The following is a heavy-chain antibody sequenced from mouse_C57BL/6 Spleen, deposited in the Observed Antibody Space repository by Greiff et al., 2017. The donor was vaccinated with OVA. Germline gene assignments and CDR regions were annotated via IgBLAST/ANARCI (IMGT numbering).Heavy chain of an antibody. CDR2: ISNGGDYI. CDR1: GFTFSSYA. Sequence: EVQVVESGEGLVKPGGSLKLSCAASGFTFSSYAMSWVRQTPEKRLEWVAYISNGGDYIYYADTVKGRFTISRDNARNTLYLKMSSLKSEDTAMYSCTRGHYYGSRGSMDYWGQGTSVTVSS. V-gene: IGHV5-9-1*02. D-gene: IGHD1-1*01. CDR3: TRGHYYGSRGSMDY. J-gene: IGHJ4*01.